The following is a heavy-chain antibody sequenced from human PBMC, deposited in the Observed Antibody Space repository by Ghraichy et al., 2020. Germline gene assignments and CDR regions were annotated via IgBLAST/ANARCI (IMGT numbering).Heavy chain of an antibody. Sequence: GGSLRLSCAVSEFTFDGYPMTWVRQAPGKGLEWVSTLGADGRITFYADSVKGRFTISRDKSKRTMYLQMNSLTADDTAVYYCAKEGGSLGAGAVDVWGQGTKVTVSS. CDR3: AKEGGSLGAGAVDV. D-gene: IGHD1-26*01. J-gene: IGHJ3*01. CDR1: EFTFDGYP. CDR2: LGADGRIT. V-gene: IGHV3-23*01.